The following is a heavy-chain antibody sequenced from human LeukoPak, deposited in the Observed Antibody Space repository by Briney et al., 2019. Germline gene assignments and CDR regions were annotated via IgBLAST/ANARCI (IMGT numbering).Heavy chain of an antibody. CDR2: FDPEDGET. D-gene: IGHD6-13*01. Sequence: ASVKVSCKVSGYTLTELSMHWVRQAPGKGLEGRGGFDPEDGETIYAQKFQGRVTMTEDTSTDTAYMELSSLRSEDTAVYYCATDPPHSSSWYYFDYWGQGTLVTVSS. J-gene: IGHJ4*02. CDR1: GYTLTELS. V-gene: IGHV1-24*01. CDR3: ATDPPHSSSWYYFDY.